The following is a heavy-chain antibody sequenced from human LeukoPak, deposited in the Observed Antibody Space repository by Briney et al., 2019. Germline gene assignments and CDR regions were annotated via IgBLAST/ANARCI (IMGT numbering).Heavy chain of an antibody. CDR2: INYSGSS. CDR3: ARHPTMTTGWRVYFDY. CDR1: GGSISSSSDY. J-gene: IGHJ4*02. Sequence: SETLSLTCTVSGGSISSSSDYWGWIRQPPGKGLEWIGSINYSGSSYYKLSLKSRVNISVDTTKNQFSLKVDSVTAADTAVYYCARHPTMTTGWRVYFDYGSQGALVTVSS. V-gene: IGHV4-39*01. D-gene: IGHD4-17*01.